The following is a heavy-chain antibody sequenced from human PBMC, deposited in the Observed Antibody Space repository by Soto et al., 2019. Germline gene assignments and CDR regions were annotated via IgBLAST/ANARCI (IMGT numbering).Heavy chain of an antibody. V-gene: IGHV3-74*01. J-gene: IGHJ5*02. Sequence: GGSLRLSCVASGVTFSNYCMRWVRQAPGKGLEWVSRISSAGTTTDYADSVKGRFTTSRDNAKNTLYLQMNSLRAEDTALYYCARVAASKFDPWGQGTLVTVSS. CDR3: ARVAASKFDP. D-gene: IGHD6-13*01. CDR1: GVTFSNYC. CDR2: ISSAGTTT.